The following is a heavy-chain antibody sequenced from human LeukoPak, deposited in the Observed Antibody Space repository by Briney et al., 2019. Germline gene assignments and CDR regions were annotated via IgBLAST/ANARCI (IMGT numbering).Heavy chain of an antibody. Sequence: KPGGSLRLSCAASGFTFSTYSMNWVRQAPGKGLEWVGRIKSKSDDGATDFAAPVEGRFTISKDYSKNTLYLQMNSLKTEDTAVYYCTTDEWAWGQGTLVTVSS. CDR1: GFTFSTYS. D-gene: IGHD1-26*01. CDR2: IKSKSDDGAT. CDR3: TTDEWA. J-gene: IGHJ5*02. V-gene: IGHV3-15*01.